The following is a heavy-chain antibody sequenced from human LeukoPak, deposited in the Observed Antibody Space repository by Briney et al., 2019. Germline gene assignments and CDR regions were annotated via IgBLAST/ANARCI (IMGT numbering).Heavy chain of an antibody. J-gene: IGHJ5*02. CDR2: INAGNRNT. CDR3: ARWDSTKVDP. CDR1: GYTFTTYA. Sequence: ASVKVSCKASGYTFTTYAIHWVRQAPGQSLEWMGWINAGNRNTKYSQKFQGRVTFSSDTSASTAYMELSSLRSEDTAVYYCARWDSTKVDPWGQGTLVTVSS. D-gene: IGHD2-2*01. V-gene: IGHV1-3*01.